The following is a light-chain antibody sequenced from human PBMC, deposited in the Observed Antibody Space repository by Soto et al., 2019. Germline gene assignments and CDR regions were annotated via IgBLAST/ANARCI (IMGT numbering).Light chain of an antibody. V-gene: IGKV3-20*01. J-gene: IGKJ5*01. Sequence: EFVLTHSPGTLSLSPWERATHSCWASQTVRNNYLAWYQQKPGQAPRLLIYDASSRATGIPDRFSGGGSGTDFTLTISRLEPEDFALFYCHQYGSSPITFGHGTRLEIK. CDR2: DAS. CDR3: HQYGSSPIT. CDR1: QTVRNNY.